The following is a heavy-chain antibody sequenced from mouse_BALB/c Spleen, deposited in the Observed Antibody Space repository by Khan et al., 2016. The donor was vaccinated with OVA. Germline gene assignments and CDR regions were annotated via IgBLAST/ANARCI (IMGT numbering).Heavy chain of an antibody. CDR3: ARPLYLAYCLDN. D-gene: IGHD2-1*01. CDR2: INTYTGEP. Sequence: QIQLVQSGPELKKPGETVKISCKASGHTFTKYGMNWVKQAPGKGLKWMGWINTYTGEPTYADDFNGRFAFSLETSASTAYLQINNLKTEDTATYFCARPLYLAYCLDNWGKGTSVTVS. CDR1: GHTFTKYG. J-gene: IGHJ4*01. V-gene: IGHV9-3-1*01.